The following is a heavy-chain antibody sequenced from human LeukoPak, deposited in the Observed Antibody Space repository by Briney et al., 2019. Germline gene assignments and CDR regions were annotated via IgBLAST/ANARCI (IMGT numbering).Heavy chain of an antibody. V-gene: IGHV4-34*01. CDR2: INHSGRT. D-gene: IGHD1-26*01. CDR3: ARRWVGATFDY. Sequence: PSETLSLTFAGYGGSFSCYYWSWIRQPPGKGLEWIGEINHSGRTNYNPSLTSRVTISVDTSKNQFSLKLSYVTAADTAVYYCARRWVGATFDYWGQGTLVTVSS. J-gene: IGHJ4*02. CDR1: GGSFSCYY.